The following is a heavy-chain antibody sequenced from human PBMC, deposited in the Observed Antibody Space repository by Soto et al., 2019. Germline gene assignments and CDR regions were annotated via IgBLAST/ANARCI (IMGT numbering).Heavy chain of an antibody. CDR3: ARAGYSTAKRDYYGMDV. D-gene: IGHD6-13*01. Sequence: QLQLQESGPGLGKPSGTLSLTCPVPGGSFSSYYWGWFRQPAGRGLGGIGRIYTSGSTNYNPSLKSRVTMSVDTSKNQFSLKLSSVTAADTAVYYCARAGYSTAKRDYYGMDVWGQGTTVTVSS. V-gene: IGHV4-4*07. CDR2: IYTSGST. J-gene: IGHJ6*02. CDR1: GGSFSSYY.